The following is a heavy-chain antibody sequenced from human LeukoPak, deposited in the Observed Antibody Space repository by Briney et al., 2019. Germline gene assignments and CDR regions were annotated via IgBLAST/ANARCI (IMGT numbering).Heavy chain of an antibody. D-gene: IGHD6-6*01. CDR3: AHGSSSSPTKNYFDY. J-gene: IGHJ4*02. V-gene: IGHV3-23*01. Sequence: GGSLRLSCAASGFTFNSYAMNWVRQAPGKGLEWVSGISVSGGSTYYADSVKGRFTISRDNSNNTLYLQMNSLRAEDTAVYYCAHGSSSSPTKNYFDYWGQGTLVTVSS. CDR1: GFTFNSYA. CDR2: ISVSGGST.